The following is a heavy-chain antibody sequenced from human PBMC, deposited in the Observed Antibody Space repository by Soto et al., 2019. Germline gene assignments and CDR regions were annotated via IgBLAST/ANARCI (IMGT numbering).Heavy chain of an antibody. V-gene: IGHV4-59*12. D-gene: IGHD2-15*01. Sequence: SETLSLTCTVSGGSISSYYWSWIRQPPGKGLEWIGYIYHSGSTYYNPSLKSRVTISVDRSKNQFSLKLSSVTAADTAVYYCARGYCSGGSCYAVFWFDPWGQGTLVTVSS. J-gene: IGHJ5*02. CDR3: ARGYCSGGSCYAVFWFDP. CDR1: GGSISSYY. CDR2: IYHSGST.